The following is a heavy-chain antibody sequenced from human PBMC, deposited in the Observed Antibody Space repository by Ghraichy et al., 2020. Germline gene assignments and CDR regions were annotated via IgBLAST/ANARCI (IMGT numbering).Heavy chain of an antibody. J-gene: IGHJ4*02. D-gene: IGHD4-23*01. CDR2: INPTSGGT. Sequence: ASVKVSCTTSGYTFTGNFIHWLRQAPGRGLEWMGRINPTSGGTNYARKFQGRVAMTRDTSISTAYMELSSLRSDDTAVYYCARSPSVVNPDFDYWGQGTLVTVSS. CDR3: ARSPSVVNPDFDY. V-gene: IGHV1-2*06. CDR1: GYTFTGNF.